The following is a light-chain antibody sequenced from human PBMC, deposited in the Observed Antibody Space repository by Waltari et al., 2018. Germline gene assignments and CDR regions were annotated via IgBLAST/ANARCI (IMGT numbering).Light chain of an antibody. CDR1: SSYVGGYNY. V-gene: IGLV2-14*03. CDR3: SSYTSSSTYYV. Sequence: QSALTQPASVSGSPGQSITISCTGTSSYVGGYNYVSLYQQHPGKAPKLMIYDVSNRPSGVSNRFSGSKSGNTASLTISGLQAEDEADYYCSSYTSSSTYYVFGTGTKVTVL. CDR2: DVS. J-gene: IGLJ1*01.